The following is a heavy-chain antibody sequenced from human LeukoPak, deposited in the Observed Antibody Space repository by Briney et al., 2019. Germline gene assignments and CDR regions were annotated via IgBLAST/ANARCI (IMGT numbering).Heavy chain of an antibody. CDR3: ARVRYRLAETYIDY. D-gene: IGHD3-16*01. V-gene: IGHV1-2*02. CDR2: INPKNGGS. CDR1: GYTFTDYY. J-gene: IGHJ4*02. Sequence: ASVKVSCKASGYTFTDYYMHWVRQAPGQGLEWMGWINPKNGGSHSAQKFQGRVTMTRDASISTAYMELTRLRSDDTAVYYCARVRYRLAETYIDYWGQGTLVTVSS.